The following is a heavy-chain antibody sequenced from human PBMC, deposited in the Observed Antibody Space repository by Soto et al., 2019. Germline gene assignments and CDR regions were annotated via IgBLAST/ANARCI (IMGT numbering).Heavy chain of an antibody. D-gene: IGHD6-13*01. CDR3: ARNNPPRMIAAAGTIDY. Sequence: SETLSLTCAVYGGSFSGYYWSWIRQPPGKGLEWIGEINHSGSTNYNPSLKSRVTISVDTSKNQFSLKLSSVTAADTAVYYCARNNPPRMIAAAGTIDYWGQGTLVTVYS. CDR1: GGSFSGYY. J-gene: IGHJ4*02. CDR2: INHSGST. V-gene: IGHV4-34*01.